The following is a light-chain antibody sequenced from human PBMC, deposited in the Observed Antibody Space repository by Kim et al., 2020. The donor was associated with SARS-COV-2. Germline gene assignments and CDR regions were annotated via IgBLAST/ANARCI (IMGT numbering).Light chain of an antibody. CDR3: QQYNSSPGT. J-gene: IGKJ1*01. V-gene: IGKV1-5*03. Sequence: GSVGERVTITCRASQSISSWVAWYQQKPGKAPKLLIYKASSLESGVPSRFSGSGSGTEFTLTISSLQPDDLATYYCQQYNSSPGTFGQGTKVDIK. CDR1: QSISSW. CDR2: KAS.